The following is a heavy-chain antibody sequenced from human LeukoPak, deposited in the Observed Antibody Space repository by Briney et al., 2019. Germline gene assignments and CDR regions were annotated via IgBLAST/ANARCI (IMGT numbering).Heavy chain of an antibody. CDR3: ARDFPSSGWYHPFDY. CDR2: INPNSGGT. V-gene: IGHV1-2*02. CDR1: VHTFTAYY. Sequence: ASVKVSCKASVHTFTAYYMHWVRQAPGQGLEWMGWINPNSGGTNYAQKFQGRVTMTRDTSISTVYMELSRLRSDDTAVYYCARDFPSSGWYHPFDYWGQGILVTVSS. D-gene: IGHD6-19*01. J-gene: IGHJ4*02.